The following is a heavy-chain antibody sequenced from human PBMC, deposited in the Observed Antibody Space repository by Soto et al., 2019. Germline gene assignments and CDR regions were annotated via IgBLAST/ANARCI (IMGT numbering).Heavy chain of an antibody. CDR1: GGSISSGDYS. CDR3: ARGVTVFGMGSRFWFHP. Sequence: PSETLSLTCTVSGGSISSGDYSWSWVRQSPGKGLEWIGHIYNSGITFYNPSLKSRVVISIDTSRNQFSLRLNSLTAADRAVFFCARGVTVFGMGSRFWFHPWGQGTVVTVSS. CDR2: IYNSGIT. J-gene: IGHJ5*02. V-gene: IGHV4-30-4*01. D-gene: IGHD3-3*01.